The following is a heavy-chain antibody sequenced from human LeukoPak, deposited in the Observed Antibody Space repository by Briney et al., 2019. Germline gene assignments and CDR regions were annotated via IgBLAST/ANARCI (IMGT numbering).Heavy chain of an antibody. CDR1: GFTFSTYA. D-gene: IGHD3-22*01. Sequence: GGSLRLSCAASGFTFSTYAMSWVRQAPGKGLEWISTINGSAGSTYYADSVQGRFTISRDNSKNTLYLQMNSLRAEDTAVYSCAKDFSRGYYITTFDYWGQGTLVTVSS. V-gene: IGHV3-23*01. CDR2: INGSAGST. J-gene: IGHJ4*02. CDR3: AKDFSRGYYITTFDY.